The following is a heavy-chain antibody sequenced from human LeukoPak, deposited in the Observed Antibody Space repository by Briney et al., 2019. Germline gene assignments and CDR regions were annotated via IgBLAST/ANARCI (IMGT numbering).Heavy chain of an antibody. V-gene: IGHV4-34*01. CDR1: GGSFSGYY. Sequence: SETLSLTCAVYGGSFSGYYWSWIRQPPGKGLEWIGEINHSGGTNYNPSLKSRVTISVDTSKNQFSLKLSSVTAADTAVYYCARGRRRGWYYFDYWGQGTLVTVSS. CDR3: ARGRRRGWYYFDY. D-gene: IGHD2-15*01. J-gene: IGHJ4*02. CDR2: INHSGGT.